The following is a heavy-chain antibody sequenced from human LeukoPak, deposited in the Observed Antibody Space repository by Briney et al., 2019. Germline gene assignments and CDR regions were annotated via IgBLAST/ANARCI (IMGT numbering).Heavy chain of an antibody. J-gene: IGHJ4*02. V-gene: IGHV3-15*01. Sequence: GGSLRLSCAASGFTFSNAWMSWVRQAPGKGLEWVGRIQSKTDGGTTDYAAPVKGRFTISRDDSKNTLYLQMNSLKTEDTAVYYCTTPGGIYYDSSGFDYWGQGTLVTVSS. CDR2: IQSKTDGGTT. CDR1: GFTFSNAW. CDR3: TTPGGIYYDSSGFDY. D-gene: IGHD3-22*01.